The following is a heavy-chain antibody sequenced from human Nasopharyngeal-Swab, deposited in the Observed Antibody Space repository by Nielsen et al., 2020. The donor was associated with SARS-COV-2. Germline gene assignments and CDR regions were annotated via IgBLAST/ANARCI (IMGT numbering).Heavy chain of an antibody. CDR3: ARDRYDSSGYSYYYYGMDV. CDR1: GGSISSYY. J-gene: IGHJ6*02. V-gene: IGHV4-59*06. Sequence: SETLSLTCTVSGGSISSYYWSWIRQHPGKGLEWIGYIYYSGSTYYNPSLKSRVTISVDTSKNQFSLKLSSVTAADTAVYYCARDRYDSSGYSYYYYGMDVWGQGTTVTVSS. CDR2: IYYSGST. D-gene: IGHD3-22*01.